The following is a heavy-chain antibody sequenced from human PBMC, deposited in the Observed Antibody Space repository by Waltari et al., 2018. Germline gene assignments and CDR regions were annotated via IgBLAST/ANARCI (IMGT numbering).Heavy chain of an antibody. Sequence: VQLVEPRGGLAKPGGSLRLSCAASGFSFSYYYMSWVRQAPGKGLAWIPGINSGGGSTDNADSVKGRFTISRENAKNTRYLQVGRVRAEDTAVDDCARAIAAASSYCDDWGQGVLVTVSS. CDR1: GFSFSYYY. D-gene: IGHD6-13*01. V-gene: IGHV3-11*04. CDR3: ARAIAAASSYCDD. CDR2: INSGGGST. J-gene: IGHJ4*02.